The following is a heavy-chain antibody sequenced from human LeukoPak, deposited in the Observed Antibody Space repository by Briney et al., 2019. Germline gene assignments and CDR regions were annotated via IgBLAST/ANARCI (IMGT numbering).Heavy chain of an antibody. Sequence: GGSLRLSCAASGFTFSSYSMNWVRQTPGKGLEWVSSISSSSSYIYYADSVKGRFTISRDNAKNSLYLQMNSLRAEDTAVYYCARDYRAFYDNSGYPSWGQGTLVTVSS. CDR2: ISSSSSYI. J-gene: IGHJ4*02. CDR1: GFTFSSYS. D-gene: IGHD3-22*01. CDR3: ARDYRAFYDNSGYPS. V-gene: IGHV3-21*01.